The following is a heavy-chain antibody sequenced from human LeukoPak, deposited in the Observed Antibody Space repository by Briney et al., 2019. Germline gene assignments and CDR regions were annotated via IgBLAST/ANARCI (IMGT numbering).Heavy chain of an antibody. CDR2: IYSSGST. CDR1: GGSISGYY. D-gene: IGHD1-14*01. CDR3: ASRRNYNWFDR. Sequence: SETLSLTCTVSGGSISGYYWSWIRQPPGKGLEWIGYIYSSGSTNYNPSLKSRVTISVDTSKNQFSLKLSSVTAADTAVYYCASRRNYNWFDRWGQGTLVTASS. J-gene: IGHJ5*02. V-gene: IGHV4-59*08.